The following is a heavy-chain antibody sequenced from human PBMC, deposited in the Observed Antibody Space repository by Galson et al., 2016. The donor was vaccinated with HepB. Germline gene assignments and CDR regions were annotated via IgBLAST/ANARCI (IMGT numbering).Heavy chain of an antibody. CDR2: INYAGST. D-gene: IGHD2-21*01. Sequence: SETLSLTCGVYGGSFNAHSWSWIRQSPGKGLEWIGEINYAGSTKYNPSLKGRVTISVDTSKNQFSLKLKSMTAADTAVYFCAGVVVAATNWFDPWGQGTLVTVSS. CDR1: GGSFNAHS. CDR3: AGVVVAATNWFDP. J-gene: IGHJ5*02. V-gene: IGHV4-34*01.